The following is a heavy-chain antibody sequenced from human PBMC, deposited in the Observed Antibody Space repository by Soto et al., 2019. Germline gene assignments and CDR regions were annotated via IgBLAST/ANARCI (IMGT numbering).Heavy chain of an antibody. CDR1: GFPFGGYT. Sequence: EVQLLESGGGLAQPGGSLRLSCAASGFPFGGYTMSWVRQAPGKGLEWVSAIRDGGESTYYADSVKGRFTISRDNSKNTMYLQLNSLRPQDTAVYLCVNDGWENWGQGTPVTVSS. CDR2: IRDGGEST. D-gene: IGHD6-19*01. J-gene: IGHJ4*02. CDR3: VNDGWEN. V-gene: IGHV3-23*01.